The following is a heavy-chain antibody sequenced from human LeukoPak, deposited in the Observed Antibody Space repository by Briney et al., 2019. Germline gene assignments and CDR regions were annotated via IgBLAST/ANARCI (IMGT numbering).Heavy chain of an antibody. CDR1: GGSISSYY. D-gene: IGHD6-13*01. J-gene: IGHJ4*02. V-gene: IGHV4-59*08. Sequence: PSETLSLTCTVSGGSISSYYWTWNRQPPGKGLEWIGYVSYSGTTKYNPSLKSRVTISVDTSKNQFSLKLSSVTAADTAVYYCARYRAATYYFDYWGQGTLVTVSS. CDR2: VSYSGTT. CDR3: ARYRAATYYFDY.